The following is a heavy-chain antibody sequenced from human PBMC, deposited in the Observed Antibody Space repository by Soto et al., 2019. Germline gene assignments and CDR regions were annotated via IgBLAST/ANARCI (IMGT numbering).Heavy chain of an antibody. D-gene: IGHD3-16*02. J-gene: IGHJ4*02. Sequence: EVQLVESGGGLVQPGGSLRLSCAASGFTFSTYSMNWVRQAPGKALEWVSYISSSSTTIYYADSVKGRFTISRDNAKNSLYLQMNSLRAEDTAVYYCASPSGDYIWGNYRYFFDYWGQGTLVTVSS. CDR1: GFTFSTYS. V-gene: IGHV3-48*01. CDR2: ISSSSTTI. CDR3: ASPSGDYIWGNYRYFFDY.